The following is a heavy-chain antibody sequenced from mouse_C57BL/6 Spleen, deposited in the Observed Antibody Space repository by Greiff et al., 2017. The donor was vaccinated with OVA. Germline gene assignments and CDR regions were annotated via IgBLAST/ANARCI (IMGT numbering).Heavy chain of an antibody. V-gene: IGHV1-82*01. J-gene: IGHJ1*03. Sequence: QVQLQQSGPELVKPGASVKISCKASGYAFSSSWMNWVKQRPGKGLEWIGRIYPGDGDTNYNGKFKGKATLTADKSSSTAYMQLSSLTSEDSAVYFCARGATVVGYFDVWGTGTTVTVSS. CDR2: IYPGDGDT. CDR3: ARGATVVGYFDV. CDR1: GYAFSSSW. D-gene: IGHD1-1*01.